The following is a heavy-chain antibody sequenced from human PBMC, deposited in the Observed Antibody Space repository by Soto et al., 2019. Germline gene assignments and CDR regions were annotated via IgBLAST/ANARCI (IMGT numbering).Heavy chain of an antibody. J-gene: IGHJ6*02. CDR2: IWYDGSNK. D-gene: IGHD2-2*01. Sequence: QVQLVESGGGVVQPGRSLRLSCAASGFTFSSYGMHWVRQAPGKGLEWVAVIWYDGSNKYYADSVKGRFTISRDNSKNTLYLQMNSLRAEDTAVYYCARVCSSTSCYYYYGMDVWGQGTTVTVSS. V-gene: IGHV3-33*01. CDR1: GFTFSSYG. CDR3: ARVCSSTSCYYYYGMDV.